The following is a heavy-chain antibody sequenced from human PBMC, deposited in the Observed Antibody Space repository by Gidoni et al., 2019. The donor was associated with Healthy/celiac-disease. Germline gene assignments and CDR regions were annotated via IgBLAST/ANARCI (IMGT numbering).Heavy chain of an antibody. CDR1: GYTFTGYY. CDR2: INPNRGGK. D-gene: IGHD3-3*01. Sequence: QVQLVQSGAEVKKPGASVKVSCKASGYTFTGYYMHWVRQAPGQGLEWMGWINPNRGGKNYAQKVQGRVTMTRDTSISTAYMELSRLRSDDTAVYYCASILLRSDDAFDIWGQGTMVTVSS. CDR3: ASILLRSDDAFDI. V-gene: IGHV1-2*02. J-gene: IGHJ3*02.